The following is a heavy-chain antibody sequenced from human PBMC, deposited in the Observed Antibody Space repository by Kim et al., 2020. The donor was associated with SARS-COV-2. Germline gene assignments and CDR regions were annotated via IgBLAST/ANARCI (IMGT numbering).Heavy chain of an antibody. D-gene: IGHD6-19*01. Sequence: NTKYSQKFQGRVTITRDTSASTAYMELSSLRSEDTAVYYCARDSSGWYVDWGQGTLVTVSS. CDR2: NT. J-gene: IGHJ4*02. CDR3: ARDSSGWYVD. V-gene: IGHV1-3*01.